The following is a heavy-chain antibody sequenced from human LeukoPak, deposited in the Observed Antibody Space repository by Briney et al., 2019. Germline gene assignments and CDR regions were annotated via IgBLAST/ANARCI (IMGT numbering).Heavy chain of an antibody. J-gene: IGHJ4*02. CDR2: ISYDGSNK. CDR1: GFTFSSYA. D-gene: IGHD3-22*01. Sequence: GRSLRLSCAASGFTFSSYAMHWVRQAPGKGLEWVAVISYDGSNKYYADSVKGRFTISRDNSKNTLYLQMNSLRAEDTAVYYCARHSSGYYHYDYWGPGTPVTVAS. V-gene: IGHV3-30*01. CDR3: ARHSSGYYHYDY.